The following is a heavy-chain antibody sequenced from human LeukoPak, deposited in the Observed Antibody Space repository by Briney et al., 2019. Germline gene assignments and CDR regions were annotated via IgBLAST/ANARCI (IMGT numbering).Heavy chain of an antibody. D-gene: IGHD2-15*01. Sequence: PSETLSLTCTVSGGSISSGGYYWSWIRQPPGKGLEWIGYIYHSGSAYYNPSLKSRVTISVDRSKNQFSLKLSSVTAADTAVYYCARDGLSLLLRVVVSGTWFDPWGQGTLVTVSS. V-gene: IGHV4-30-2*01. CDR3: ARDGLSLLLRVVVSGTWFDP. CDR1: GGSISSGGYY. J-gene: IGHJ5*02. CDR2: IYHSGSA.